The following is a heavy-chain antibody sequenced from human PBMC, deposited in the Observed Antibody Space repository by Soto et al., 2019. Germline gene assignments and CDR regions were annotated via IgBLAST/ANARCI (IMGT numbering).Heavy chain of an antibody. CDR2: INAGNGNT. D-gene: IGHD5-18*01. CDR3: ARGSYGAYYYYGMDV. CDR1: GYTFTSYA. V-gene: IGHV1-3*01. J-gene: IGHJ6*02. Sequence: XSVKVSCNASGYTFTSYAMHWVRQAPGQRLEWMGWINAGNGNTKYSQKFQGRVTITRDTSASTAYMELSSLRSEDTAVYYCARGSYGAYYYYGMDVWGQGTTVTVSS.